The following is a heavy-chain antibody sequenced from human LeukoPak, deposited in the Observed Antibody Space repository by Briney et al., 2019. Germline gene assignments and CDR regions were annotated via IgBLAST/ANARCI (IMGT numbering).Heavy chain of an antibody. CDR1: GYTFTGYY. D-gene: IGHD3-3*01. CDR3: ARSFGITIFGVVMDY. CDR2: INTNTGNP. V-gene: IGHV7-4-1*02. J-gene: IGHJ4*02. Sequence: ASVKVSCKASGYTFTGYYMHWVRQAPGQGLEWMGWINTNTGNPTYAQGFTGRFVFSLDTSVSTAYLQISSLKAEDTAVYYCARSFGITIFGVVMDYWGQGTLVTVSS.